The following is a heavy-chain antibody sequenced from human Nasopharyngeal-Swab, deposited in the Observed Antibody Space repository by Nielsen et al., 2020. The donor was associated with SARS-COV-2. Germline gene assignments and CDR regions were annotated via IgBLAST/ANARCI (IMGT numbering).Heavy chain of an antibody. V-gene: IGHV1-46*02. CDR3: ARVKDSGDSPDY. J-gene: IGHJ4*02. Sequence: ASVKVSCKAPGYIFNDHFIHWVRQAPGQGLEWMGIINPSGTSTTHAQRFQGRVTMTRDTSTSTVHMELSSLRSGDTAVYYCARVKDSGDSPDYWGQGTLVTVSS. CDR2: INPSGTST. D-gene: IGHD4-17*01. CDR1: GYIFNDHF.